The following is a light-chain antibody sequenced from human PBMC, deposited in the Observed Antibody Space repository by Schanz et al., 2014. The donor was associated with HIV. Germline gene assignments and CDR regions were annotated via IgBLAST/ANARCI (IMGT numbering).Light chain of an antibody. Sequence: QSVLTQPPSASGTPGQRVTISCSGSSSNIGSNTVNWYQQLPGTAPKLLIYKDNQRPSGVPDRFSGSKSGTSASLTISGLRSEDEAVYYCAAWDDRVKGVFGGGTKLTVL. CDR1: SSNIGSNT. J-gene: IGLJ2*01. V-gene: IGLV1-44*01. CDR3: AAWDDRVKGV. CDR2: KDN.